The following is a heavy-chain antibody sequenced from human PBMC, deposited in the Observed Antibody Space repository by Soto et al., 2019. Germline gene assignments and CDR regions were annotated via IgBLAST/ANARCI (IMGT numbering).Heavy chain of an antibody. CDR1: GFTFNNYA. J-gene: IGHJ6*03. CDR3: ARYYYYHMDV. V-gene: IGHV3-23*01. CDR2: ISGAGGKP. Sequence: EVQLLGSGGGLVQPGGSLRLSCAASGFTFNNYAMSWVRQAPGKGLEWVSGISGAGGKPYDADSVKGRFTISRDNSRNTLYLQMDSLRAEDTAVYYCARYYYYHMDVWGKGTTVTVSS.